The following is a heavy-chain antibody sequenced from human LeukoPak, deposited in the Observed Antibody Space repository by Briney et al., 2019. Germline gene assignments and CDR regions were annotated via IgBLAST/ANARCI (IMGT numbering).Heavy chain of an antibody. Sequence: SETLPLTCTVSGGSISSGGYYWSWIRQHPGKGLEWIGYIYYSGSTYYNPSLKSRVTISVDTSKNQFSLKLSSETAADTAVYYCARSTLRGSDYWGQGTLVTVSS. D-gene: IGHD3-16*01. CDR1: GGSISSGGYY. CDR3: ARSTLRGSDY. J-gene: IGHJ4*02. CDR2: IYYSGST. V-gene: IGHV4-31*03.